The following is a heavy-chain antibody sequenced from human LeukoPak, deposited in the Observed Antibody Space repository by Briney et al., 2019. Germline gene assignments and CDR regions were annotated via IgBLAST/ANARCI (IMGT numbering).Heavy chain of an antibody. CDR3: ARDALYYDFWSGYSRLGY. CDR2: ISAYNGNT. CDR1: GYTFTSYG. Sequence: GASVKVSCKASGYTFTSYGISWVRQAPGQGLEWMGWISAYNGNTNYAQKLQGRVTMTTDTSTSTAYMELRSLRSDDTAVYYCARDALYYDFWSGYSRLGYWGQGTLVTVSS. D-gene: IGHD3-3*01. V-gene: IGHV1-18*01. J-gene: IGHJ4*02.